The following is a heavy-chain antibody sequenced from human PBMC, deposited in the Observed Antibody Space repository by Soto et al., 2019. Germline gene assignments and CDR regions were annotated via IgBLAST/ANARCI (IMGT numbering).Heavy chain of an antibody. CDR1: NGNISSAICY. D-gene: IGHD3-10*01. J-gene: IGHJ5*02. V-gene: IGHV4-39*01. CDR3: AGRSSLASVQVYFGEISNYNWFDP. CDR2: IYHSGST. Sequence: SETLSLTCTVSNGNISSAICYWGWINQPPGKGLEWIGSIYHSGSTYYNPSLQGRVTISVDTSKNQFSLKLSSVTAADTAVYFCAGRSSLASVQVYFGEISNYNWFDPWGQGTLVTAPQ.